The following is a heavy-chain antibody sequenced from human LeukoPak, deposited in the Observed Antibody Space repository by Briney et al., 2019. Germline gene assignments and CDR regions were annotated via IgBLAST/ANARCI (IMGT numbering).Heavy chain of an antibody. CDR1: GFTFSSYW. V-gene: IGHV3-74*01. J-gene: IGHJ4*02. CDR2: INSDGSST. CDR3: AREGYYGSGSYPAYYFDY. D-gene: IGHD3-10*01. Sequence: GGSLRLSCAASGFTFSSYWMHWVRRAPGKGLVWVSRINSDGSSTSYADSVKGRFTISRDNAKNTLYLQMNSLRAEDTAVYYCAREGYYGSGSYPAYYFDYWGQGTLVTVSS.